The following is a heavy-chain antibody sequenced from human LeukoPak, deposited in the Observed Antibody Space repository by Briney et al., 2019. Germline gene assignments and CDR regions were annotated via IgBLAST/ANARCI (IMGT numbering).Heavy chain of an antibody. J-gene: IGHJ6*03. V-gene: IGHV1-18*01. CDR3: ARHYGSGSYYKNYMDV. CDR2: ISAYNGNT. CDR1: GYTFTSYG. Sequence: GASVKVPCKASGYTFTSYGISWVRQAPGQGLEWMGWISAYNGNTNYAQKLQGRVTMTTDTSTSTAYMELRSLRSDDTAVYYCARHYGSGSYYKNYMDVWGKGTTVTISS. D-gene: IGHD3-10*01.